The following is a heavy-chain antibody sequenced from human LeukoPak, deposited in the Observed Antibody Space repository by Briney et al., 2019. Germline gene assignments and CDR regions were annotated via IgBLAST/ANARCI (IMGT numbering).Heavy chain of an antibody. CDR2: IIPIFGTA. J-gene: IGHJ5*02. CDR1: GGTFSSYA. Sequence: SVKVSCKASGGTFSSYAISWVRQAPGQGLEWMGGIIPIFGTANYAQKFQGRVTITADKSTSTAYMELSSLRSDDTAVYYCARDRGSGWYPWFDPWGQGTLVTVSS. V-gene: IGHV1-69*06. CDR3: ARDRGSGWYPWFDP. D-gene: IGHD6-19*01.